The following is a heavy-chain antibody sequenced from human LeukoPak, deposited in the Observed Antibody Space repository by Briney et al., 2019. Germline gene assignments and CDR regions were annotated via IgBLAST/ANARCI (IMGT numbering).Heavy chain of an antibody. Sequence: PGGSLRLSCAASGFTFSSYDMPGVRQAPGRVLAGVALIWYDGSNKYYAYCVKGRFTISRDNSENRLYLQMNSLRAEDTAVYYCASRQGAAFDIWGQGTMVTVSS. CDR1: GFTFSSYD. J-gene: IGHJ3*02. D-gene: IGHD4/OR15-4a*01. CDR3: ASRQGAAFDI. CDR2: IWYDGSNK. V-gene: IGHV3-33*01.